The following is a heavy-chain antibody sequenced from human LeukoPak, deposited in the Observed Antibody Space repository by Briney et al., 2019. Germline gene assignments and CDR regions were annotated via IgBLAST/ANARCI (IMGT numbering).Heavy chain of an antibody. CDR2: ISRSGGTT. J-gene: IGHJ4*02. Sequence: GGSLRLSCAVSGFTFSDYAMTWVRQAPGEGLEWVAGISRSGGTTHYADSVKGRFTISRDNSKNTLYMQMDTLRVEDTAVYYCARDHKMATVTDYWGQGILVTVSS. CDR3: ARDHKMATVTDY. CDR1: GFTFSDYA. V-gene: IGHV3-23*01. D-gene: IGHD5-24*01.